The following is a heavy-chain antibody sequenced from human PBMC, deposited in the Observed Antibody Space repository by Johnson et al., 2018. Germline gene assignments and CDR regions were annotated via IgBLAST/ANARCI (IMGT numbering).Heavy chain of an antibody. CDR3: GRASPAVAGTPFQH. J-gene: IGHJ1*01. V-gene: IGHV3-33*01. CDR1: GFTFSSYG. Sequence: VQLVESWGGVVQPRRSLRLSCAASGFTFSSYGMHWVRQAPGKGLEWVAVIWYDGSNKYYADSVKGRFTISRDNSKNTLYLQMNSLRERDPALYDCGRASPAVAGTPFQHWGQGTLVTVSS. CDR2: IWYDGSNK. D-gene: IGHD6-19*01.